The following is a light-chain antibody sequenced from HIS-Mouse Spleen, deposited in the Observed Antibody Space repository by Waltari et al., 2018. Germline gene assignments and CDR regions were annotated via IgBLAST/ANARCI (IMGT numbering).Light chain of an antibody. CDR1: SSDVGSYNL. CDR3: CSYAGSSTFEV. V-gene: IGLV2-23*03. Sequence: QSALTQPASVSGSPGQSITISCTGTSSDVGSYNLVSWYQQHPGKAPKLMIYEGSNGTSGVSNRFSGPNSGNTHSLTISGLQAEDAADYYCCSYAGSSTFEVFGGGTKLTVL. CDR2: EGS. J-gene: IGLJ2*01.